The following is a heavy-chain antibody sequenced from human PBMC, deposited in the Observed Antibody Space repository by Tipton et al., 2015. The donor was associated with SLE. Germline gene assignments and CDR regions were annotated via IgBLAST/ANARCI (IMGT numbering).Heavy chain of an antibody. D-gene: IGHD2-8*01. CDR1: GASISSTSYY. Sequence: GLVKPSETLSLTCTVSGASISSTSYYWGWIRQAPGKGLEWIGSIYNSGNTYYNASLKSRVTISVDTSKNQFSLRLSSVSAADTAVYYCARGYCSDGVCYGFGFFDYWGQGNLVTVSS. J-gene: IGHJ4*02. V-gene: IGHV4-39*07. CDR2: IYNSGNT. CDR3: ARGYCSDGVCYGFGFFDY.